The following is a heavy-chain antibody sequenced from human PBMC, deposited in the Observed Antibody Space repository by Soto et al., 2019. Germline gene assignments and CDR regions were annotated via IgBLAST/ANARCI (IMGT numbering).Heavy chain of an antibody. CDR3: AKSRTGVGDYDFWSGYYLGGDAFDI. CDR2: ISGSGGST. Sequence: PGESLRLSCAASGFTFSSYAMSWVRQAPGKGLEWVSAISGSGGSTYYADSVKGRFSISRDNSKNTLYLQMNSLRAEDTAVYYCAKSRTGVGDYDFWSGYYLGGDAFDIWGQGTMVTVSS. J-gene: IGHJ3*02. V-gene: IGHV3-23*01. CDR1: GFTFSSYA. D-gene: IGHD3-3*01.